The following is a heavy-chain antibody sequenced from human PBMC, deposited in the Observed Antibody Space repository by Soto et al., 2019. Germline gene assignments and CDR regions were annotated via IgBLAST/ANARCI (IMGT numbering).Heavy chain of an antibody. D-gene: IGHD6-19*01. Sequence: EVRLVYSGGDLIQPGGSLRLSCGASGFTVSGTSLSWVRPAPGKGLEWVSYIYIDGRTYYADSVRGRVTLTRANPNHALSLQTHNLSVEDKAAYYCAGDGGSGTAVAGIQYSGVDVGGQGNTVSVSS. CDR3: AGDGGSGTAVAGIQYSGVDV. J-gene: IGHJ6*02. V-gene: IGHV3-53*01. CDR2: IYIDGRT. CDR1: GFTVSGTS.